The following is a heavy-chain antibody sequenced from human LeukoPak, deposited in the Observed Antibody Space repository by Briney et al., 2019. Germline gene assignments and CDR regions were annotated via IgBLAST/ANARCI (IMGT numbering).Heavy chain of an antibody. CDR2: ISSSSSYI. Sequence: GGSLRLSCAVSGFTFSSYSMNWVRQAPGKGLEWVSSISSSSSYIYYADSVKGRFTVSRDNDKTSLYLQMNSLRAEDTAVYYCARGLSWAWDYWGQGTLVTVSS. J-gene: IGHJ4*02. CDR1: GFTFSSYS. CDR3: ARGLSWAWDY. D-gene: IGHD7-27*01. V-gene: IGHV3-21*01.